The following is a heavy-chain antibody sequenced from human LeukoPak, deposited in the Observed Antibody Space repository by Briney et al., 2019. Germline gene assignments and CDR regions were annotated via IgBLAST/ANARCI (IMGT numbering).Heavy chain of an antibody. Sequence: GGSLRLSCAASGFTVSSNYMSWVRQAPGKGLEWVSVIYSGGSTYYADSVKGRFTISRDNSKNTLYLQMNSLRAEDTAVYYCARSLNWNYRFDYWGQGTLVTVSS. CDR1: GFTVSSNY. CDR2: IYSGGST. D-gene: IGHD1-7*01. CDR3: ARSLNWNYRFDY. V-gene: IGHV3-66*02. J-gene: IGHJ4*02.